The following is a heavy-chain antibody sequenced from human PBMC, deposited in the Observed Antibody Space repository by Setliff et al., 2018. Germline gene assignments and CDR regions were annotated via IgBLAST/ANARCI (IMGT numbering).Heavy chain of an antibody. J-gene: IGHJ4*02. Sequence: SETLSLTCAVSGYSISSGYYWGWIRQPPGKGLECIGTISNTGSTNYNPSLRSRVIISLDTSKNQISLNLSSVTAADTAIYYCASPSLSEYCTGGKCPYPLDNWGQGTLVTVSS. D-gene: IGHD2-8*02. V-gene: IGHV4-38-2*01. CDR3: ASPSLSEYCTGGKCPYPLDN. CDR2: ISNTGST. CDR1: GYSISSGYY.